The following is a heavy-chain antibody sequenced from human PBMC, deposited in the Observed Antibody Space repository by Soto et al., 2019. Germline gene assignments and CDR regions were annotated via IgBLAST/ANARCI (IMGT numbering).Heavy chain of an antibody. CDR2: INSDGSIT. CDR3: AFGDISSWYPAFNV. V-gene: IGHV3-74*01. CDR1: AFTYW. D-gene: IGHD6-13*01. Sequence: GGSLRLSCAASAFTYWMHWVRQAPGKGLVWVSRINSDGSITTYADSVKGRFTISRDNANNTVYLQMNSLRDEDTAVYYCAFGDISSWYPAFNVWGQGTMVTVSS. J-gene: IGHJ3*01.